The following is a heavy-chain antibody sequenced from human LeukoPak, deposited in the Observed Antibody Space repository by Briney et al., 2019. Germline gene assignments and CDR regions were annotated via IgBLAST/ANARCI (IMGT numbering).Heavy chain of an antibody. D-gene: IGHD2-15*01. V-gene: IGHV1-69*13. J-gene: IGHJ4*02. Sequence: GASVKVSCKASGGTFSSYAISWVRQAPGQGLEWMGGIIPIFGTANYAQKFQGRVTITADESTSTAYMELSSLRSEDTAVYYCARAGGYCSGGSCYSELAVWGQGTLVTVSS. CDR3: ARAGGYCSGGSCYSELAV. CDR1: GGTFSSYA. CDR2: IIPIFGTA.